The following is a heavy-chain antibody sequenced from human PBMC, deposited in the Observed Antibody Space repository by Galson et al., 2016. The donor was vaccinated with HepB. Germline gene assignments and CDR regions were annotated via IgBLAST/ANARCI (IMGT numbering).Heavy chain of an antibody. CDR2: IYYSGST. CDR1: GGSISSSSYY. V-gene: IGHV4-39*01. Sequence: ETLSLTCTVSGGSISSSSYYWGWIRQPPGKGLAWIGSIYYSGSTYYNPSLKSRVTISVDTSKNQFSLKLRSGTAADTAGYYCARRPREFDWFFDYWGQGTLVTVSS. J-gene: IGHJ4*02. D-gene: IGHD3-9*01. CDR3: ARRPREFDWFFDY.